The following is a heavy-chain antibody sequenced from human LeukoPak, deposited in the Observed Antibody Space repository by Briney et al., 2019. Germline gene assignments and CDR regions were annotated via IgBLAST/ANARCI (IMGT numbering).Heavy chain of an antibody. CDR2: MNPNSGNT. J-gene: IGHJ4*02. CDR3: AKGYSYGSYYFDY. CDR1: GYTFTSYD. V-gene: IGHV1-8*01. D-gene: IGHD5-18*01. Sequence: ASVKVSXKASGYTFTSYDINWVRQATGQGLEWMGWMNPNSGNTGYAQKFQGRVTRTRNTSISTAYMELSSLRSEDTAVYYCAKGYSYGSYYFDYWGQGTLVTVSS.